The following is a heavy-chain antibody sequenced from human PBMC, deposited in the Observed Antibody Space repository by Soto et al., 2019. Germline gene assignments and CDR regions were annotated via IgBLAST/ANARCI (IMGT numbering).Heavy chain of an antibody. V-gene: IGHV4-34*01. J-gene: IGHJ6*03. CDR2: INHSGST. Sequence: QVQLQQWGAGLLKPSETLSLTCAVYGGSFSGYYWSWIRQPPGKGLEWIGEINHSGSTNYNPSLKSRVTISVDTSKNQFSLKLSSVTAADTAVYYCARVRMVYAIGRNMDVWGKGTTVTVSS. CDR3: ARVRMVYAIGRNMDV. CDR1: GGSFSGYY. D-gene: IGHD2-8*01.